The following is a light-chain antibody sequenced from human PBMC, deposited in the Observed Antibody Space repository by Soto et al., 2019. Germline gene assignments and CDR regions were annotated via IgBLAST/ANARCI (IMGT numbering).Light chain of an antibody. Sequence: AIQMTQSPSSLSASVGDRFTITCRAIQGIRNDLGWYQQKPGKAPKLLIYPASSLQSGVPSRFSGSGSGTDFTLTISSLQPEDFATYYCLQDYNYPLTFGQGTKVDIK. CDR1: QGIRND. V-gene: IGKV1-6*01. CDR3: LQDYNYPLT. CDR2: PAS. J-gene: IGKJ1*01.